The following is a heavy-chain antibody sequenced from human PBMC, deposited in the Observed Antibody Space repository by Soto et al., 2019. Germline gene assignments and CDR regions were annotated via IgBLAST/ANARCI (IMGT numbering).Heavy chain of an antibody. D-gene: IGHD2-21*02. Sequence: ASVKVSCKASGYTFTSYAMHWVRQAPGQRLEWMGWINAGNGNTKYSQKFQGRVTITRDTSASTAYMELSSLRSEDTAVYYCARGKDLAYCGGDCHYYFDYWGHGTLVTVSS. V-gene: IGHV1-3*01. CDR1: GYTFTSYA. CDR3: ARGKDLAYCGGDCHYYFDY. J-gene: IGHJ4*01. CDR2: INAGNGNT.